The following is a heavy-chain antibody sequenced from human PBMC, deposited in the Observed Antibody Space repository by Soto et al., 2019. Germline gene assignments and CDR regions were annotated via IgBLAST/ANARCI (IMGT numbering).Heavy chain of an antibody. D-gene: IGHD3-22*01. CDR1: GFTFSSYE. V-gene: IGHV3-48*03. Sequence: GSLRLSCAAXGFTFSSYEMNWVRQAPGKGLEWVSYISSSGSTIYYADSVKGRFTISRDNAKNSLYLQMNSLRAEDTAVYYCARAAAYYYDSSGYSVFDYWGQGTLVTVSS. CDR3: ARAAAYYYDSSGYSVFDY. J-gene: IGHJ4*02. CDR2: ISSSGSTI.